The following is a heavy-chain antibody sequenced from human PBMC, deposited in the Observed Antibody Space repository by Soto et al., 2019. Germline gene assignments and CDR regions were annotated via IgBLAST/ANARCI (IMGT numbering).Heavy chain of an antibody. J-gene: IGHJ4*02. CDR1: GYTFTTYY. CDR2: INPTVVTT. V-gene: IGHV1-46*01. D-gene: IGHD4-17*01. CDR3: VRGVPTYGRNTPCYFDY. Sequence: QVQLVQSGAEVKKPGTSVKVSCKTSGYTFTTYYMHWVRQAPGQGLEWMGIINPTVVTTTYAQKSKGRATTTRDTSTSIVYMELSSLRSEDPAVYYCVRGVPTYGRNTPCYFDYWGQGTLVTVSS.